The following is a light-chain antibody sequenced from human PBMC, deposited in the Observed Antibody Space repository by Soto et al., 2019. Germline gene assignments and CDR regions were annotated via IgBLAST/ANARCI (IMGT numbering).Light chain of an antibody. CDR1: QIVDSSY. CDR3: QQYYTNSQQS. J-gene: IGKJ1*01. Sequence: EIVFTQSPGTLSLSPWERATLSCRASQIVDSSYLAWYQQKPGKAPRVLIYGASRRATGIPDRFSGRGSGADLTPTISRLEPDDFPTYHCQQYYTNSQQSCGQGTKV. CDR2: GAS. V-gene: IGKV3-20*01.